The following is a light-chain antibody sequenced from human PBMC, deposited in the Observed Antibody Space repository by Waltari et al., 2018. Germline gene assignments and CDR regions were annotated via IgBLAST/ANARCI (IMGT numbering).Light chain of an antibody. Sequence: QAVLTQPSSLSASPGASASLPCTLPRRVNVAYPRIYWYQQKPGSPPQYLLRYKSDSDKQQGSGVPSRFSGSKDASANAGILLISGLQSEDEADYYCMIWRSGASEFGGGTKLTVL. CDR1: RRVNVAYPR. J-gene: IGLJ2*01. V-gene: IGLV5-45*03. CDR2: YKSDSDK. CDR3: MIWRSGASE.